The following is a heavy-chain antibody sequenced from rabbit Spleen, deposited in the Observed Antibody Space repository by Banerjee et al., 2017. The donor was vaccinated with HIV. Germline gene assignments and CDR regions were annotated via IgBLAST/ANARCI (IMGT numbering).Heavy chain of an antibody. CDR1: GIDFTKYY. D-gene: IGHD4-1*01. CDR3: ARAIVPWLGLTRLDL. Sequence: QSLEESGGGLVKPGASLTLTCKASGIDFTKYYITWVRQAPGKGLEWIGIIYAAKGSTDYASWVNGRFTISSDNAQSTVDLKMTSLTAADTATYFCARAIVPWLGLTRLDLWGPGTLVTVS. CDR2: IYAAKGST. V-gene: IGHV1S43*01. J-gene: IGHJ3*01.